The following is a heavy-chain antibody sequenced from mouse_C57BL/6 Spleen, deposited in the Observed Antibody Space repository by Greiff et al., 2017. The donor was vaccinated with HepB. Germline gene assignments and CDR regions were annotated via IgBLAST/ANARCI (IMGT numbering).Heavy chain of an antibody. CDR1: GYTFTSYW. J-gene: IGHJ4*01. Sequence: QVQLQQPGAELVKPGASVKMSCKASGYTFTSYWITWVKQRPGQGLEWIGYIFPGSGSTNYNEKFKSKATLTVDTSSSTAYMQLSSLTSEDSAVYDCAREVTGTMDYWGQGTSVTVSS. CDR2: IFPGSGST. V-gene: IGHV1-55*01. D-gene: IGHD4-1*01. CDR3: AREVTGTMDY.